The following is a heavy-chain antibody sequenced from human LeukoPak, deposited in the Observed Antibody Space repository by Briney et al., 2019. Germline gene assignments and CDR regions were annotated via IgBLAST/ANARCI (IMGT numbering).Heavy chain of an antibody. CDR2: INPSGGST. CDR3: ARDRAGWYPDY. CDR1: GYTFTSYY. D-gene: IGHD6-19*01. V-gene: IGHV1-46*01. J-gene: IGHJ4*02. Sequence: ASVKVSRKSSGYTFTSYYIHWVRQAPGQGFEWMGIINPSGGSTSYAQKFQDRVTMTRDTSTSTVYMELSSLRLDDMAVYYCARDRAGWYPDYWGQGTLVTVSS.